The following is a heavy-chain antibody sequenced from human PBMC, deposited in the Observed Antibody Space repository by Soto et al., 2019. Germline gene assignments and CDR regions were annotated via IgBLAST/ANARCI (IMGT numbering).Heavy chain of an antibody. CDR1: GFTVSSNY. CDR3: ARESGYDILTGYSDV. Sequence: GGSLRLCCAASGFTVSSNYMRWVRQAPGKGLEWVSVIYSGGSTYYADSVKGRFTISRDNSKNTLYLQINSLRAEDTAVYYCARESGYDILTGYSDVWGQGTTVTVSS. V-gene: IGHV3-53*01. D-gene: IGHD3-9*01. CDR2: IYSGGST. J-gene: IGHJ6*02.